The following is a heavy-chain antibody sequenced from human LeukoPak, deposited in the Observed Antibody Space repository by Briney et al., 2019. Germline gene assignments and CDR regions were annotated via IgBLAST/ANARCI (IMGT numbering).Heavy chain of an antibody. CDR3: ASCSGGSCYPMGIGY. D-gene: IGHD2-15*01. CDR1: GYTFTSYG. CDR2: ISAYNGNT. V-gene: IGHV1-18*01. J-gene: IGHJ4*02. Sequence: GASVNVSCNASGYTFTSYGISWVRHAPGPGLEWMGWISAYNGNTNYAQKLQGSVTITTYESTSTAYMELSSVRSEDTAVYYCASCSGGSCYPMGIGYGGQGTLVTVSS.